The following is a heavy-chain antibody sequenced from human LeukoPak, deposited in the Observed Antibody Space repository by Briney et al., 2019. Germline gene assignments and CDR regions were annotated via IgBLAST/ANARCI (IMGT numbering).Heavy chain of an antibody. CDR2: INPNSGGT. J-gene: IGHJ5*02. D-gene: IGHD2-2*01. CDR1: GYTFTSYY. V-gene: IGHV1-2*02. CDR3: ARGPYCSSTSCYLNWFDP. Sequence: GASVKVSCKASGYTFTSYYMHWVRQAPGQGLEWMGWINPNSGGTNYAQKFQGRVTMTRDTSISTAYMELSRLRSDDTAVYYCARGPYCSSTSCYLNWFDPWGQGTLVTVSS.